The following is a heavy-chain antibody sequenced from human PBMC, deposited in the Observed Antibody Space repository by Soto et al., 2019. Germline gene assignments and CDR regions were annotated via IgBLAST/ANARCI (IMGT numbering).Heavy chain of an antibody. CDR1: GFTFDDYA. CDR3: AILPRGVVAANDAFDI. V-gene: IGHV3-9*01. J-gene: IGHJ3*02. D-gene: IGHD2-15*01. CDR2: ISWNSGSI. Sequence: SLRLSCAASGFTFDDYAMHWVRQAPGKGLEWVSGISWNSGSIGYADSVKGRFTISRDNAKNSLYLQMNSLRAEDTALYYCAILPRGVVAANDAFDIWGQGTMVTVSS.